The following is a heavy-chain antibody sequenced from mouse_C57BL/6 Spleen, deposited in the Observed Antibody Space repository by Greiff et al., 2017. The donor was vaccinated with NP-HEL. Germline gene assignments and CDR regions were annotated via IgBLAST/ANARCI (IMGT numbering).Heavy chain of an antibody. CDR3: ATTGTRDYFDY. Sequence: QVQLQQSGPELVKPGASVKISCKASGYAFSSSWMNWVKQRPGKGLEWIGRIYPGDGDTNYNGKFKGKATLTADKSSSTAYMQLSSLTSEDSAVYFCATTGTRDYFDYWGQGTTLTVSS. D-gene: IGHD4-1*02. V-gene: IGHV1-82*01. J-gene: IGHJ2*01. CDR1: GYAFSSSW. CDR2: IYPGDGDT.